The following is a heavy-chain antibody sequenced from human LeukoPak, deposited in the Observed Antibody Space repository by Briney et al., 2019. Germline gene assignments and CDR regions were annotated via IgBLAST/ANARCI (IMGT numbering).Heavy chain of an antibody. D-gene: IGHD6-25*01. CDR1: GGPIKGFKT. V-gene: IGHV4-39*06. J-gene: IGHJ1*01. CDR3: ARVVTAAGLWL. CDR2: IHYDGRT. Sequence: SEPLSLTCTVSGGPIKGFKTWGWVRQPPGKGLEWSDNIHYDGRTAPMPSLKSRHTLSLDTSTNQCLLKVHSVAATATALYCWARVVTAAGLWLWGQGILVT.